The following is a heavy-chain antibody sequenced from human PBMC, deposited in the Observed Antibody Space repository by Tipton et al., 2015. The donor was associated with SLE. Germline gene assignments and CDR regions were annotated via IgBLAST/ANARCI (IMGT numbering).Heavy chain of an antibody. Sequence: TLSLTCTVSGDSITSDYWTWSRQPPGKGLEWIGCISYSGSTNSNPSVRSRVSISVDTSKNQFSLKLSSVTAADTAVYYCAREVRGVIIEYFDYWGQGALVTVSS. CDR3: AREVRGVIIEYFDY. J-gene: IGHJ4*02. CDR2: ISYSGST. D-gene: IGHD3-10*01. V-gene: IGHV4-59*12. CDR1: GDSITSDY.